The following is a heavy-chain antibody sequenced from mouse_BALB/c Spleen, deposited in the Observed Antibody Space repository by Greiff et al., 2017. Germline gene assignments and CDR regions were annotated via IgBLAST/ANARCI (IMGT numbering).Heavy chain of an antibody. D-gene: IGHD1-1*01. CDR2: IYPGNSDT. V-gene: IGHV1-5*01. CDR1: GYTFTSYW. J-gene: IGHJ4*01. Sequence: EVQLQQSGTVLARPGASVKMSCKASGYTFTSYWMHWVKQRPGQGLEWIGAIYPGNSDTSYNQKFKGKAKLTAVTSTSTAYMELSSLTNEDSAVYYCTRWDYYGSSLDYWGQGTSVTVSS. CDR3: TRWDYYGSSLDY.